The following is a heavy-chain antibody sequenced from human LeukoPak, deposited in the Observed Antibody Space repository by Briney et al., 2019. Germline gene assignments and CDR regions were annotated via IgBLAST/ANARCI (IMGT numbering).Heavy chain of an antibody. D-gene: IGHD1-1*01. CDR1: GFTFSSYS. Sequence: PGGSLRLSCAASGFTFSSYSMNWVRQAPGKGLEWISSISSSSSYIYYADSVKGRFTISRDNAKNSLYLQMNSLRAEDTAVYYCAREPMTGIDYWGQGTLVTVSS. CDR3: AREPMTGIDY. V-gene: IGHV3-21*01. CDR2: ISSSSSYI. J-gene: IGHJ4*02.